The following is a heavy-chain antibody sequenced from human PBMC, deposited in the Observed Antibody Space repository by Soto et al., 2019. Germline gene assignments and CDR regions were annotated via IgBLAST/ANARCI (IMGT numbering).Heavy chain of an antibody. V-gene: IGHV4-61*01. CDR2: IYYSGST. CDR3: AKGDDTAGPFDY. CDR1: GGSVSSGSYY. D-gene: IGHD5-18*01. Sequence: SETLSLTCTVSGGSVSSGSYYWSWIRQPPGKGLEWIGYIYYSGSTNYNPSLKSRVTISVDTSKNQFSLKLSSVTAADTAVYYCAKGDDTAGPFDYWGQGTLVTVSS. J-gene: IGHJ4*02.